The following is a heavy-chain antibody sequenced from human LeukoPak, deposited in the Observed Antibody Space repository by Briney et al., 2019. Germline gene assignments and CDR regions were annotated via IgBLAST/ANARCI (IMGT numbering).Heavy chain of an antibody. CDR2: IYTAGST. CDR3: AKYLFYYGDYRDAFDI. CDR1: GFTVANNY. D-gene: IGHD4-17*01. Sequence: PGGSLSLSRAASGFTVANNYMSWVRLAPGKGLQWVSLIYTAGSTYYTDSVKGRFTISSDASKNTLYLQMNSLSAEDTAVYYCAKYLFYYGDYRDAFDIWGPGAMDTVSS. J-gene: IGHJ3*02. V-gene: IGHV3-53*01.